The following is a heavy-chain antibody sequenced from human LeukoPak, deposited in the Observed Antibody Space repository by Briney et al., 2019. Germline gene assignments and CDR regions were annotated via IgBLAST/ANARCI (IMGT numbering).Heavy chain of an antibody. CDR1: GFTFSNYA. Sequence: GGSLRLSCAVSGFTFSNYAMNWVRQAPGKGLEWVSALSGSGDNKYYADSVKGRFTISRDNSRNTLYLQMNILRTEDTAVYYCGKATFSSGASPLDYWGQGTLVTVSS. CDR2: LSGSGDNK. D-gene: IGHD6-19*01. J-gene: IGHJ4*02. CDR3: GKATFSSGASPLDY. V-gene: IGHV3-23*01.